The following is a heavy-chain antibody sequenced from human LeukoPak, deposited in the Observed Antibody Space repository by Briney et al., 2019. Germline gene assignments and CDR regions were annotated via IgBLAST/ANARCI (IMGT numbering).Heavy chain of an antibody. CDR3: ARARWSSTGWFLGY. CDR1: GFSFSSYA. Sequence: PGGSLRLSCAASGFSFSSYAMSWVRQAPGKGLEWVSGISDSGSRAYYADSVKGRFTMSRDNSKNTLYVQMNSLRVEDTAVYYCARARWSSTGWFLGYWGQGTLVTVSS. CDR2: ISDSGSRA. J-gene: IGHJ4*02. V-gene: IGHV3-23*01. D-gene: IGHD6-19*01.